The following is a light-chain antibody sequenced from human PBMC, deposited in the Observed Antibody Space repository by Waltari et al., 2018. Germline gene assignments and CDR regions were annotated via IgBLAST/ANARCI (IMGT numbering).Light chain of an antibody. CDR1: ATDVGRYNF. CDR2: DVN. CDR3: ASYRTDNTRV. J-gene: IGLJ3*02. V-gene: IGLV2-14*03. Sequence: QSALTQPASVSGYPEQSITISCTGTATDVGRYNFVSWYQQHPGKAPKLLIYDVNSRPSGVATRFSGSKSGTTASLTVSGLQPEDEADYFCASYRTDNTRVFGGGTKLSVL.